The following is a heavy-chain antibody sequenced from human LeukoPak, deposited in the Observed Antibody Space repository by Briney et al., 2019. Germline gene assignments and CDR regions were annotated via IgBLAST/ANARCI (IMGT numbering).Heavy chain of an antibody. CDR1: GDSITSTTFY. CDR3: GRQSSGYDVENMYYYYMDV. J-gene: IGHJ6*03. D-gene: IGHD5-12*01. Sequence: RSETLSLTCTVSGDSITSTTFYWGWIRHSPGKVLEWIGNNNPSLKSRVTISVDTSKNQFPLQLRSATATDTAVYYCGRQSSGYDVENMYYYYMDVWGKGTTVTVAS. V-gene: IGHV4-39*01.